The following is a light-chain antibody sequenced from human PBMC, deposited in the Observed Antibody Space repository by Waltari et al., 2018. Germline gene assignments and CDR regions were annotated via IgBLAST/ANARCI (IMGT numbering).Light chain of an antibody. J-gene: IGLJ2*01. CDR3: ATWDDSLNGL. V-gene: IGLV1-44*01. CDR1: SSNIGSKS. Sequence: SVLTQPPSVSGTPGQRVSISCSGSSSNIGSKSVNWYQQVPGTAPKLLIYSNNQRPSGVPDRFAGSKSGTSASLAISGLQSEDEADYYCATWDDSLNGLFGGGTKLTVL. CDR2: SNN.